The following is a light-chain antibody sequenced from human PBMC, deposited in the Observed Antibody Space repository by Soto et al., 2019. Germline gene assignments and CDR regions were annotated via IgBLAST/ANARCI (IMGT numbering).Light chain of an antibody. CDR3: QQYNSYLYT. Sequence: DIQMTQSPSTLSASVGDRVTITCRASQSISSWLAWYQQKPGKAPKLLIYKASSLESGVPSRLSGSGSGTEFTLTMSSLQPDDFATYYCQQYNSYLYTFGQGTKLEIK. V-gene: IGKV1-5*03. CDR2: KAS. J-gene: IGKJ2*01. CDR1: QSISSW.